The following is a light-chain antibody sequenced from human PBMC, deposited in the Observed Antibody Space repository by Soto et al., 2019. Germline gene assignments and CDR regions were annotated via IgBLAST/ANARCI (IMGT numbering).Light chain of an antibody. Sequence: QSVLTQPPSASGTPGQRVTISCSGSSSNIGSHTVNWYQHLPGTAPKLLLYNNNPRRSVVPDRFSGSRSGTSASLAISGLQSEDEADYYCAAWDDSLNGVVFGGGTKLNVL. CDR1: SSNIGSHT. J-gene: IGLJ2*01. V-gene: IGLV1-44*01. CDR2: NNN. CDR3: AAWDDSLNGVV.